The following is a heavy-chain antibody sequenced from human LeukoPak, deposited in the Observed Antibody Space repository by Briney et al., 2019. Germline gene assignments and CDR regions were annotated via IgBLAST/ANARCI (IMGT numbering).Heavy chain of an antibody. D-gene: IGHD1-14*01. Sequence: ASVKVSCKASGYSFISYGISWVRQAPGQGLEWMGWISGHNGQTSYAQKLQGRVTMTTETSTSTVYMKLRSLRSDDTAVYYCARDRRRYDYYYFYMDVWGKGTTVTVSS. V-gene: IGHV1-18*01. J-gene: IGHJ6*03. CDR2: ISGHNGQT. CDR1: GYSFISYG. CDR3: ARDRRRYDYYYFYMDV.